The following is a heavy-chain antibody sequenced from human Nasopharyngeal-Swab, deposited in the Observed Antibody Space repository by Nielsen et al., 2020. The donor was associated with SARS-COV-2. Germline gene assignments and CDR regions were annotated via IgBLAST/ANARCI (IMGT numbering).Heavy chain of an antibody. J-gene: IGHJ6*02. V-gene: IGHV5-51*01. CDR1: GYRFTDYW. D-gene: IGHD1-26*01. CDR2: IFPGDSDT. CDR3: AIGAAVGTLFHGMDV. Sequence: GESLKISCATSGYRFTDYWIAWVRQAPGKGLECTGTIFPGDSDTRYSPSFEGRVTISVDQSITTAYLHWTSLKASDTAKYYCAIGAAVGTLFHGMDVWGQGTMVTVSS.